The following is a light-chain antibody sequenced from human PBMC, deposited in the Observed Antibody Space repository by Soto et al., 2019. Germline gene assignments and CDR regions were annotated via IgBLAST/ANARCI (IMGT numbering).Light chain of an antibody. V-gene: IGKV1-39*01. CDR3: QQSYKTPLT. Sequence: DIPMTQSPSSLSASVGDRVTITCRASQSISSYLNWYQQKPGKAPKFLIYVASSLQSGVPSRFSGSGSGTDVTLTISSLQPEDFATYYCQQSYKTPLTFGQGTRLEIK. CDR1: QSISSY. J-gene: IGKJ5*01. CDR2: VAS.